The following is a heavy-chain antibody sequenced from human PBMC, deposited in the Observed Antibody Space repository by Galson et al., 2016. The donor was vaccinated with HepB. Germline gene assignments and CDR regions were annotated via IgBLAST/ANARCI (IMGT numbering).Heavy chain of an antibody. V-gene: IGHV4-59*01. J-gene: IGHJ4*02. CDR1: GGSISSYF. CDR3: ARSSSGLQYYYDIRGYSSHPFDY. D-gene: IGHD3-22*01. Sequence: ETLSLTCTLSGGSISSYFWSWIRQTPGKGLEWIGYIYHSGSAYYNPTLKGRVTISVDTSKNQFSLKLRSVTAADTAVYYCARSSSGLQYYYDIRGYSSHPFDYWGQGTLVTVSS. CDR2: IYHSGSA.